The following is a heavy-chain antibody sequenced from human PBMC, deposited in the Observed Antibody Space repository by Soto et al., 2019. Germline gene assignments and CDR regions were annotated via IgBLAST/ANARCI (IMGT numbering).Heavy chain of an antibody. CDR2: IYWDDDE. CDR3: AHKGGRGAAMDV. J-gene: IGHJ6*02. Sequence: QITLKESGPPLVKPTQTLTLTCTFSGFSLSTSAEGVAWIRQPPGKALEWLALIYWDDDERFSSFLKSRLTIAKDTSKNQLVLTMTNMDPVDTATYFCAHKGGRGAAMDVWGQGITVTVSS. CDR1: GFSLSTSAEG. D-gene: IGHD2-15*01. V-gene: IGHV2-5*02.